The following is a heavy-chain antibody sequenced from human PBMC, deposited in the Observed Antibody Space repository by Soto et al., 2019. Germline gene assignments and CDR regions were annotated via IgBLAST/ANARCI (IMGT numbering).Heavy chain of an antibody. D-gene: IGHD6-6*01. CDR2: IIPIFGTA. Sequence: QVQLVQSGAEVKKPGSSVKVSCKASGGTFSSYAISWVRQAPGQGLEWMGGIIPIFGTANYAQKFQGRVTITADESTSTAYMELSSLRSEDTAVYDCASAFAILRERWWDSSSRAHAFDIWGQGTMVTVSS. CDR1: GGTFSSYA. CDR3: ASAFAILRERWWDSSSRAHAFDI. V-gene: IGHV1-69*01. J-gene: IGHJ3*02.